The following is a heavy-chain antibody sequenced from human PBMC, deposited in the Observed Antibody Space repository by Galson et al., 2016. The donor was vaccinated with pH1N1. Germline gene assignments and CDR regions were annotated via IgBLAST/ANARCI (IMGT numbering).Heavy chain of an antibody. D-gene: IGHD2-15*01. J-gene: IGHJ5*02. CDR2: MNTDSGNT. V-gene: IGHV1-8*03. CDR1: GYTFTTYD. Sequence: SVKVSCKASGYTFTTYDINWVRQAPGQGLEWMGWMNTDSGNTGYAPSFQGRVTITRDTPVSTAYIELSSLTSEHTAVYYCARGVVDCSGPACSGTLRFDPWGQGTLVTVSA. CDR3: ARGVVDCSGPACSGTLRFDP.